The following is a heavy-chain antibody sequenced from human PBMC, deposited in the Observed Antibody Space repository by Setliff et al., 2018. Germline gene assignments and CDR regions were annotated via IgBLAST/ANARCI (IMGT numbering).Heavy chain of an antibody. CDR1: GYDFTYYS. J-gene: IGHJ4*02. Sequence: GASVKVSCKASGYDFTYYSLHWVRQAPGERLEWMGWINAANGNTKYSEEFQGRVFITRDTSASTAYMELSSLRSQDMAVYYCARGRCSGEACYGKGPYYLDFWGQGTLVTVSS. D-gene: IGHD2-15*01. CDR2: INAANGNT. CDR3: ARGRCSGEACYGKGPYYLDF. V-gene: IGHV1-3*03.